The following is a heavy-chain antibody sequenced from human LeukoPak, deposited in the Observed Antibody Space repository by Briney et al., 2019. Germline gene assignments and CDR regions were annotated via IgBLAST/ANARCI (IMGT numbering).Heavy chain of an antibody. CDR1: GGSFSGYY. V-gene: IGHV4-34*01. D-gene: IGHD5-24*01. CDR3: ARHRSGWLQSSFDY. J-gene: IGHJ4*02. CDR2: INHSGST. Sequence: SETLSLTCAVYGGSFSGYYWSWIRQPPGKGLEWIGEINHSGSTNYNPSLKSRVTISVDTSKNQFALKLSSVTAADTAVYYCARHRSGWLQSSFDYWGQGTLVTVFS.